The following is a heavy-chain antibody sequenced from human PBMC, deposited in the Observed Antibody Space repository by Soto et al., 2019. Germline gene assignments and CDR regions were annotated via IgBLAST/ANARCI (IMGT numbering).Heavy chain of an antibody. CDR1: GGSVTSGSSY. CDR3: VRLTSRIAAASHGSSNYLAT. Sequence: SETLSLTCSVSGGSVTSGSSYWGWVRQAPGKGLEWIGDVFFMGNTWYNADLKARLTISVDTSNDQFSLRLSSVTAADTAFYFCVRLTSRIAAASHGSSNYLATWGPGTLVTVSS. J-gene: IGHJ4*02. CDR2: VFFMGNT. V-gene: IGHV4-39*01. D-gene: IGHD6-25*01.